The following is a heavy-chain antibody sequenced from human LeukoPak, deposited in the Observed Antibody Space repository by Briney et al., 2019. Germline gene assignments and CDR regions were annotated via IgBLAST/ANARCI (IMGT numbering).Heavy chain of an antibody. J-gene: IGHJ6*03. D-gene: IGHD6-13*01. CDR2: INTNTGNP. CDR3: ARDQSSSWSHYYYMDV. CDR1: GYTFTSYA. Sequence: ASVKVSCTASGYTFTSYAMNWARQAPGQGLEWMGWINTNTGNPTYAQGFTGRFVFSLDTPVSTAYLQISSLKAEDTAVYYCARDQSSSWSHYYYMDVWGKGTTVTVSS. V-gene: IGHV7-4-1*02.